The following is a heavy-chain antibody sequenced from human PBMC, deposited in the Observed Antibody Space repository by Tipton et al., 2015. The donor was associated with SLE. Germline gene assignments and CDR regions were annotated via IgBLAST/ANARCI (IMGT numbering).Heavy chain of an antibody. J-gene: IGHJ4*02. D-gene: IGHD6-13*01. CDR1: GGSISSGTYY. V-gene: IGHV4-61*02. CDR2: IYTSGST. Sequence: TLSLTCTVSGGSISSGTYYWTWIRQPAGKGLEWIGRIYTSGSTNYNPSLKRRITISADTSKNQFSLKLNSVTAADTAVYYCARGVQQLGRFDYWGQGTLVTVSS. CDR3: ARGVQQLGRFDY.